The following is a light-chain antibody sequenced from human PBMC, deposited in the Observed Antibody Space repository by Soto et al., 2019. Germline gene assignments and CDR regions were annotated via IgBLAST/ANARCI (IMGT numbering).Light chain of an antibody. CDR3: MQGTHWPPKWT. CDR2: RVS. J-gene: IGKJ1*01. Sequence: DIVMTQTPLSSPVTLGQPASISCRSSQSLVHSDGNTYLSWLQQRPGPPPRLLXXRVSYRDSGVPDRFSGSGSGTDFTLKISRVEAEDVGVYYCMQGTHWPPKWTFGQGTKVDIK. CDR1: QSLVHSDGNTY. V-gene: IGKV2-30*02.